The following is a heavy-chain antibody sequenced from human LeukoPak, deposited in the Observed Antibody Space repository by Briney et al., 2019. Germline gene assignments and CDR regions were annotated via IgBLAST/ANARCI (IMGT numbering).Heavy chain of an antibody. D-gene: IGHD3-3*01. CDR2: IYSGGST. CDR1: GFAVSSNY. CDR3: ARDRQRITIFGVVSYYGMDV. J-gene: IGHJ6*02. Sequence: PGGSLRLSCAASGFAVSSNYMNWVRQAPGKGLEWVSVIYSGGSTYYADSVKGRFTISRDNAKNSLYLQMNSLRAEDTAVYYCARDRQRITIFGVVSYYGMDVWGQGTTVTVSS. V-gene: IGHV3-53*01.